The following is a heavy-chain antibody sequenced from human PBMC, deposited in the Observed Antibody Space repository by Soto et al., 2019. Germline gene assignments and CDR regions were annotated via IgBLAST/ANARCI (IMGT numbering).Heavy chain of an antibody. CDR1: GGSISNYY. V-gene: IGHV4-4*07. Sequence: SETLSLTCTVSGGSISNYYWTWIRHPAGKGLEWIGRIYTTGSTNYNPSLKSRLTMSVDTSKNQFSLKLNSVTAADTALYYCARQTTYISSWFDYWGHGTLVTVSS. J-gene: IGHJ5*01. D-gene: IGHD6-13*01. CDR2: IYTTGST. CDR3: ARQTTYISSWFDY.